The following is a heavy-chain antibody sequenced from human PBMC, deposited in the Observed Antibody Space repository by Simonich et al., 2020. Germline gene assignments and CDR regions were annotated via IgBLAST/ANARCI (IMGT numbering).Heavy chain of an antibody. CDR2: INHRGST. V-gene: IGHV4-34*01. Sequence: QVQLQQWGAGLLKPSETLSLTCAVYGGSFSGYYWSGIRQPPGKGLEWIGEINHRGSTNYYPSLKSRVTISVDTSINQFSLKLSSVTAADTAVYYCASPGGTAARDAFDIWGQGTMVTVTS. J-gene: IGHJ3*02. CDR1: GGSFSGYY. D-gene: IGHD6-6*01. CDR3: ASPGGTAARDAFDI.